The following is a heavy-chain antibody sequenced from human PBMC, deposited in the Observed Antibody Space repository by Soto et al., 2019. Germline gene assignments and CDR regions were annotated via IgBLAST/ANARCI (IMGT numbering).Heavy chain of an antibody. Sequence: QVQLQESGPGLVKPSETLSLTCTVSSGSISSYYWSWIRQPPGKGLEWIGYIYYSGSTNYNPSLKSRVTISVDTSKNQFSLKLSSVTAADTAVYYCARGRGSNLFDYWGQGTLVTVSS. D-gene: IGHD4-4*01. CDR3: ARGRGSNLFDY. CDR2: IYYSGST. J-gene: IGHJ4*02. V-gene: IGHV4-59*01. CDR1: SGSISSYY.